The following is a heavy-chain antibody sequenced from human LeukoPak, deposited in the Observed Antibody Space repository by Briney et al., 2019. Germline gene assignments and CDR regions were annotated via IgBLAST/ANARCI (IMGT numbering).Heavy chain of an antibody. CDR2: IYYSGST. Sequence: SETLSLTCTVSGGSISSYQWSWIRQPPGEGLEWIGHIYYSGSTNYNPSLKSRVTISVDTSKNQFSLKLSSVTAADTAVYYCARVRNDFWSGYYFDYWGQGTLVTVSS. CDR1: GGSISSYQ. J-gene: IGHJ4*02. CDR3: ARVRNDFWSGYYFDY. V-gene: IGHV4-59*01. D-gene: IGHD3-3*01.